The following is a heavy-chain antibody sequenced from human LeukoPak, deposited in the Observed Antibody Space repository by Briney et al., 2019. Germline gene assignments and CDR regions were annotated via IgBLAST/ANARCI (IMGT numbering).Heavy chain of an antibody. CDR3: ARGHDYGGRKWYYFEY. CDR1: GGSISSYY. V-gene: IGHV4-59*01. Sequence: SETLSLTCTVSGGSISSYYWSWIRQPPGKGLEGIGYIYYSGSTNYNPSLKSRVTISVDTSKNQFSLKLSSVTAADTPVYYCARGHDYGGRKWYYFEYWGQGTLVTVSS. CDR2: IYYSGST. D-gene: IGHD4-23*01. J-gene: IGHJ4*02.